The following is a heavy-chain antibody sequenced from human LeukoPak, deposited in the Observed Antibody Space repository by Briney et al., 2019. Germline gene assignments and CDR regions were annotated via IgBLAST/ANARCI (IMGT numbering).Heavy chain of an antibody. D-gene: IGHD6-19*01. J-gene: IGHJ5*02. V-gene: IGHV4-34*01. Sequence: SETLSLTCAVYGGSFSGYYWTWIRQPPGKGLEWIGQINHSGSTDYNPPLKSRVTISVDTSKNQFSLRLNSVTAADTAVYYCARRYGSGFNWFDPWGQGILVTVSS. CDR2: INHSGST. CDR1: GGSFSGYY. CDR3: ARRYGSGFNWFDP.